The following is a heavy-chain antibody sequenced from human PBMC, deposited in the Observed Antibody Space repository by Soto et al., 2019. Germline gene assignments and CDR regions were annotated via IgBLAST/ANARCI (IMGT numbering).Heavy chain of an antibody. CDR1: GGSFISYA. CDR3: ARDEGWDLVPSPGAYGMDV. J-gene: IGHJ6*02. D-gene: IGHD2-8*01. Sequence: SVKVYCKASGGSFISYAIIWVRQAPGQGLEWMGGIIPIFGTANYAQKFQGRVTITADESTSTAYMELSSLRSEDTAVYYCARDEGWDLVPSPGAYGMDVWGQGTKVTVSS. CDR2: IIPIFGTA. V-gene: IGHV1-69*13.